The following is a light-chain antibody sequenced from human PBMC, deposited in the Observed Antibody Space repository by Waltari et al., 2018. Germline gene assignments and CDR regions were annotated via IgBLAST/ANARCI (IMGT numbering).Light chain of an antibody. V-gene: IGLV2-14*01. CDR2: DVT. Sequence: QSALTQPASVSGSPGPSIPISCIGTSSDIGDYNYAPWYQQHVGKAPKLMIYDVTKRPSGVSYRFSGSKSGNTASLTISGLQAEDEADYYCSSYTASSTWVFGGGTKLTVL. CDR3: SSYTASSTWV. J-gene: IGLJ3*02. CDR1: SSDIGDYNY.